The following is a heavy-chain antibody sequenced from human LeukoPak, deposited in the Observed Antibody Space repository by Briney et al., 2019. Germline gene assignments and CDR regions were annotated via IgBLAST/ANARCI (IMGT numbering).Heavy chain of an antibody. CDR2: IYHSGST. CDR1: GYSISSGYY. CDR3: ARAGPGSSWYLFDY. J-gene: IGHJ4*02. V-gene: IGHV4-38-2*02. D-gene: IGHD6-13*01. Sequence: SGTLSLTCTVSGYSISSGYYWGWIRQPPGKGLEWIGSIYHSGSTNYNPSLKSRVTISVDTSKNQFSLKLNSVTAADTAVYYCARAGPGSSWYLFDYWGQGTLVTVSS.